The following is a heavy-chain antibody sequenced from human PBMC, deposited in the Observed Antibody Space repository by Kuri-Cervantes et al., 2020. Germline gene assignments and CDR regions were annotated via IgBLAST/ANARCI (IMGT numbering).Heavy chain of an antibody. CDR1: GYTFTSYD. J-gene: IGHJ4*02. Sequence: ASVKVSCKASGYTFTSYDINWVRQATGQGLEWMGWMNPNSGNTGYAQKFQGRVTMTRNTSISTAYMELSSLRSDDTAVYYCARNYYDILRPFDYWGQGTLVTVSS. CDR2: MNPNSGNT. V-gene: IGHV1-8*02. D-gene: IGHD3-9*01. CDR3: ARNYYDILRPFDY.